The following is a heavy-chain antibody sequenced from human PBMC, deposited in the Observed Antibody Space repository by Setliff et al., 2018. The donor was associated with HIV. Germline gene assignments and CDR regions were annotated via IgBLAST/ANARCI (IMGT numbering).Heavy chain of an antibody. CDR1: GFSVNNNY. J-gene: IGHJ5*02. V-gene: IGHV3-53*01. CDR2: MNNDGRT. CDR3: AKGVKWLDP. Sequence: HPGGSLRLSCAASGFSVNNNYMTWVRQAPGKGLEWVSVMNNDGRTYYAESVKGRFTISRDDSKNTLYLQMHSLRVEDTAAYYCAKGVKWLDPWGQGIQVTVSS. D-gene: IGHD3-16*01.